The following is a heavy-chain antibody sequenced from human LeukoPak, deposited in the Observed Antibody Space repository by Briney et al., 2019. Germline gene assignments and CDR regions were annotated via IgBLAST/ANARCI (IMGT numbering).Heavy chain of an antibody. Sequence: GGSLRLSCAASGFTISSYGMSWVRQAPGKGLEWVSAISGSGDNIYYADSVKGRFTISRDNSKNTLYLQMNSLRAEDTAVYYCAKDKWDHVGGQGTLVTVSS. V-gene: IGHV3-23*01. CDR3: AKDKWDHV. CDR1: GFTISSYG. J-gene: IGHJ4*02. D-gene: IGHD1-26*01. CDR2: ISGSGDNI.